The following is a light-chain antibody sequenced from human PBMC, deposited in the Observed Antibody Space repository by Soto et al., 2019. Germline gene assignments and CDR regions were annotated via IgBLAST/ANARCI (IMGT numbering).Light chain of an antibody. CDR3: QQRVNWPWT. Sequence: ETVLTQSPATLSLSPGERATLSCRASQSVRSNLAWYQHKPGQAPRLLIYDASNRATGIPGRFSGSGSGTDFTLTISNLEPEDFAVYYCQQRVNWPWTFGQGAKVEIK. CDR1: QSVRSN. CDR2: DAS. J-gene: IGKJ1*01. V-gene: IGKV3-11*01.